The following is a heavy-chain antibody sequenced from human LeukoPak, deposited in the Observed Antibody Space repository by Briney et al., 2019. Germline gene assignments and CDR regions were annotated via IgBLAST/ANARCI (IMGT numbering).Heavy chain of an antibody. CDR2: VSNDGSNQ. Sequence: GGSLRLSCAASGFTFTYYAMHWVRQAPGKGLEWVSVVSNDGSNQDYTDSVKGRFTISRDNAKNTLYLQMNSLRAEDTAVYYCAKGPVAGTPGGAFDIWGQGTMVTVSS. CDR3: AKGPVAGTPGGAFDI. D-gene: IGHD6-19*01. CDR1: GFTFTYYA. J-gene: IGHJ3*02. V-gene: IGHV3-30-3*01.